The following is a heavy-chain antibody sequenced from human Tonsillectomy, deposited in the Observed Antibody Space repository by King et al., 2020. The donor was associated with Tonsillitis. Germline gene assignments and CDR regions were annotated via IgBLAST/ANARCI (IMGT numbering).Heavy chain of an antibody. CDR3: AKGGVVVVAASLDY. D-gene: IGHD2-15*01. Sequence: VQLVESGGGLVQPGRSLRLSCAASGFTFDDYAMHWVRQAPGKGLEWVSGISWNSGSIGYADSGKGRFTISRDNAKNSLYLQMNSLRAEDTALYYCAKGGVVVVAASLDYWGQGTLVTVSS. CDR2: ISWNSGSI. J-gene: IGHJ4*02. V-gene: IGHV3-9*01. CDR1: GFTFDDYA.